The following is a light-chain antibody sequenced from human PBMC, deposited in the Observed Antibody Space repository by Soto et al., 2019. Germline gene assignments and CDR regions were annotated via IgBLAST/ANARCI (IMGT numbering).Light chain of an antibody. V-gene: IGKV1-5*01. CDR2: DAS. CDR1: QSISSW. Sequence: DIQMTQSPSTLSASVGDRVTLTCLASQSISSWLAWYKQKPGKAPKVLIYDASSLESGVPSRFSGSGSGTEFTLTISSLKPDDFETYYCQQYNSYPWTFGQGTKVDIK. CDR3: QQYNSYPWT. J-gene: IGKJ1*01.